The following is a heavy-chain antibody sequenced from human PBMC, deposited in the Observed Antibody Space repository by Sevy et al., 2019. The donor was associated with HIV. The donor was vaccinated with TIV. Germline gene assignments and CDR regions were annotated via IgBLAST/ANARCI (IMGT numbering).Heavy chain of an antibody. CDR1: GFTFSDYY. V-gene: IGHV3-7*01. CDR2: INQDGSQQ. CDR3: ARELWPGDY. D-gene: IGHD2-21*01. J-gene: IGHJ4*02. Sequence: GGSLRLSCAASGFTFSDYYMGWVRKAPGKGLEWLANINQDGSQQNYVDSVKGRFTISRDNAKNSLSLQMNSLRVDDTAVYYCARELWPGDYWGQGTQVTVSS.